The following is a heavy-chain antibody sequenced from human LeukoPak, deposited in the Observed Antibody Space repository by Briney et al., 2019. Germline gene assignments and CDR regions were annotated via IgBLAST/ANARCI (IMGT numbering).Heavy chain of an antibody. V-gene: IGHV4-4*07. CDR1: GGSISSYY. Sequence: PSETLSLTCTVSGGSISSYYWSWIRQPAGKGLEWIGRIYSSGRTNYNPSLKSRVTISVDTSKNQFSLNLSSVTAADTAVYYCARDIHASDWTKFDYWGQGTSVTVSS. CDR3: ARDIHASDWTKFDY. CDR2: IYSSGRT. J-gene: IGHJ4*02. D-gene: IGHD6-19*01.